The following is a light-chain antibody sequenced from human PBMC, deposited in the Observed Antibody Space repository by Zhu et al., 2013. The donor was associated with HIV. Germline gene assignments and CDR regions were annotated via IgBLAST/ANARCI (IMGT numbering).Light chain of an antibody. CDR2: GGT. CDR3: QQYNNWPPLT. Sequence: EIVMTQYPGILSVSPGETATLSCRASQSVSNNVAWYQQKPGQAPRLLIYGGTTTATGIPARFRGIGSGTDFSLIISSLQSEDFAVYYCQQYNNWPPLTFGGGTKVEIK. V-gene: IGKV3D-15*01. J-gene: IGKJ4*01. CDR1: QSVSNN.